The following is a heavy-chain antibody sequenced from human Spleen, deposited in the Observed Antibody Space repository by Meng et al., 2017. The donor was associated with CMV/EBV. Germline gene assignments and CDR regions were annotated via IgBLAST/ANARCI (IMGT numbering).Heavy chain of an antibody. V-gene: IGHV1-18*01. CDR2: IKVYDGDT. CDR3: ARDRGGNYYFDS. CDR1: GYRFTYYG. D-gene: IGHD4-23*01. J-gene: IGHJ4*02. Sequence: QVQLVQSGAEVQKPGASVKVSCKASGYRFTYYGITWVRQAPGEGLEWMGWIKVYDGDTKYVQKFQGRVTMTTDTSTSTAYLELRSLRSDDTAVYYCARDRGGNYYFDSWGQGTLVTVSS.